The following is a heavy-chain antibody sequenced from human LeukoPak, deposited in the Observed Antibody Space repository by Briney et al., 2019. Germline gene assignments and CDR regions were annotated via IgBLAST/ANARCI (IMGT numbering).Heavy chain of an antibody. D-gene: IGHD2-15*01. CDR1: GYSFTSYW. CDR2: IYPGDSDT. CDR3: ARPLGYCSGGSCSVGY. J-gene: IGHJ4*02. V-gene: IGHV5-51*01. Sequence: PGESLKISCKGSGYSFTSYWIGWVRQMPGKGLEWMGIIYPGDSDTRYSPSFQGQVTISADKSISTAYLQWSSLKASDTAMYYCARPLGYCSGGSCSVGYWGQGTLVTVSS.